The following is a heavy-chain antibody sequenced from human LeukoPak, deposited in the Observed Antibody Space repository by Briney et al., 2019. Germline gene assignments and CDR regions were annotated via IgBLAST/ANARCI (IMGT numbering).Heavy chain of an antibody. J-gene: IGHJ4*02. Sequence: GASVKVSCKASGYTFTVHYIHWVRQAPGQGPEWMGWLNPNSGDANYPQKLQGRVTMTTDTSTSTAYMELRSLRSDDTAVYYCARDLRATYYDFWSAIDYWGQGTLVTVSS. CDR2: LNPNSGDA. V-gene: IGHV1-2*02. CDR3: ARDLRATYYDFWSAIDY. D-gene: IGHD3-3*01. CDR1: GYTFTVHY.